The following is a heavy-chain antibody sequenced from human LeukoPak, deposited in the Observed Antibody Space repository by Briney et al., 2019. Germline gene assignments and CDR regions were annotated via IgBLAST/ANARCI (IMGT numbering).Heavy chain of an antibody. CDR1: GFNVRSYY. V-gene: IGHV3-66*01. CDR2: IYTDGNT. D-gene: IGHD6-25*01. J-gene: IGHJ4*02. CDR3: VRDGYRD. Sequence: WGSLRLSCAASGFNVRSYYMSWVRQAPGKGLEWVSVIYTDGNTYYAVSVKGRFTISRDNSKNTLYLQMNSLRADDTAVYYCVRDGYRDWGQGTLVTVSS.